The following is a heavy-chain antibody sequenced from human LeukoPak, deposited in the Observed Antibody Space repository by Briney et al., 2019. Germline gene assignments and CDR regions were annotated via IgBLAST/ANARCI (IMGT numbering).Heavy chain of an antibody. D-gene: IGHD2-21*01. J-gene: IGHJ5*02. CDR2: INPNSGVI. CDR3: ARADRLDEAPYLIGP. V-gene: IGHV1-2*02. CDR1: GYTFTDYY. Sequence: ASVKVSCKTSGYTFTDYYMHWVRQAPGQGLEWMGWINPNSGVISSAQKFQGRVTMTRDTSITTVYMEVRWLTSDDTAIYYCARADRLDEAPYLIGPWGQGTLVTVSS.